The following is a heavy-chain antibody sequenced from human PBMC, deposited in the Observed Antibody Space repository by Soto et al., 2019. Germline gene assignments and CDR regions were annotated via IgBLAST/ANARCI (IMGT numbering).Heavy chain of an antibody. D-gene: IGHD1-1*01. CDR2: IKEDGSEK. J-gene: IGHJ4*02. V-gene: IGHV3-7*01. Sequence: GGSLRLSCAASGFICSSHWMSWVRQAPGKGPEWVANIKEDGSEKYYVDSVKGRFTISRDNAKNSLYLQMNSLRAEDTAVYYCVRTTLWGQGTLVTVSS. CDR3: VRTTL. CDR1: GFICSSHW.